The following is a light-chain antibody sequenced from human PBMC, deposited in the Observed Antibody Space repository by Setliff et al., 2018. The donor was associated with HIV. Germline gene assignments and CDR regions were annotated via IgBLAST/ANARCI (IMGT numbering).Light chain of an antibody. J-gene: IGLJ1*01. CDR3: SSHRDTHTLEV. V-gene: IGLV2-14*03. CDR1: SSDIGEYDY. CDR2: AVT. Sequence: QSALAQPASVSGSPGHSITISCTGTSSDIGEYDYVSWYQQHPGKAPKLILYAVTYRPSGVSNRFSGSKSGNTASLTISGLQAEDEADYYCSSHRDTHTLEVFGTGTKGTVL.